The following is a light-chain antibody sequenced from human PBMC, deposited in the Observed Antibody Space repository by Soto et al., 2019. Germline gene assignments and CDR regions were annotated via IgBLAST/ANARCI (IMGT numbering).Light chain of an antibody. Sequence: DIQMTQSPSTLSASVGDRVTITCRASQSISSWLAWYQQKPGKAPKLLIYKASSLESGVPSRFSGSGSGTEFPLTISGLQPDDFATYYYQQYNSYSTFGQGAMVEIK. CDR2: KAS. V-gene: IGKV1-5*03. J-gene: IGKJ1*01. CDR3: QQYNSYST. CDR1: QSISSW.